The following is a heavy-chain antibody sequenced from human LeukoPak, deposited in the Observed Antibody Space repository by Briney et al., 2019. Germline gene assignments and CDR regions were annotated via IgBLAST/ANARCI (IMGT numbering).Heavy chain of an antibody. V-gene: IGHV3-33*01. D-gene: IGHD2-15*01. CDR3: VRYCNGGSCYRAAFDV. CDR1: GFTFSDYG. J-gene: IGHJ3*01. Sequence: GGSLRLSCAASGFTFSDYGMYWVRQAPGKGLEWVALIWYDGGKKYYTDSVRGRFTISRDDSKNTLYLQMDSLRAEDTAVYYCVRYCNGGSCYRAAFDVWGPGTMVTVSS. CDR2: IWYDGGKK.